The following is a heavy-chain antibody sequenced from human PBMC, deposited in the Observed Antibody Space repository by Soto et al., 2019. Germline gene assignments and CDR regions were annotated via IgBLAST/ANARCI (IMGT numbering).Heavy chain of an antibody. J-gene: IGHJ4*02. V-gene: IGHV3-23*01. CDR1: GFTFSNYA. CDR2: ISGSDGNT. CDR3: AKYSSGPLAY. Sequence: GGSLRLSCVASGFTFSNYAMNWVRQAPGKGLEWVSFISGSDGNTYYPDSVKGRFTISRDNSKNMLYLQMNSLRAEDTAVYYCAKYSSGPLAYWGQGTLVTVS. D-gene: IGHD6-19*01.